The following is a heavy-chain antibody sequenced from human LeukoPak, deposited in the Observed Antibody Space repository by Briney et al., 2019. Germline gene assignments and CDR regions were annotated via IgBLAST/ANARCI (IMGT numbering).Heavy chain of an antibody. D-gene: IGHD2-15*01. CDR1: GFTFSSYA. CDR3: ARDVGGCSGGSCYSAPVFDP. V-gene: IGHV3-30*04. CDR2: ISYDGSNK. Sequence: GGSLRLSCAASGFTFSSYAMHWVRQAPGKGLEWVAVISYDGSNKYYADSVKGRFTISRDNSKNTLYLQMNSLRAEDTAVYYCARDVGGCSGGSCYSAPVFDPWGQGTLVTVSS. J-gene: IGHJ5*02.